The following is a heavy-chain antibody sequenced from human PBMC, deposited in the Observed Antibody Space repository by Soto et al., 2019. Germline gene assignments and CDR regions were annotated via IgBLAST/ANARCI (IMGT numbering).Heavy chain of an antibody. J-gene: IGHJ5*02. D-gene: IGHD1-26*01. CDR1: GYTFTSYG. CDR3: ARSSGTSYIWFDP. V-gene: IGHV1-18*01. Sequence: QVQLVQSGAEVKKPGASVKVSCKASGYTFTSYGISWVRQAPGQGLEWMGWISAYNGNTNYAQKLQGRVTMTTDTPTSTAYMEVRGLRSDDTAVYYCARSSGTSYIWFDPWGQGTLVTVSS. CDR2: ISAYNGNT.